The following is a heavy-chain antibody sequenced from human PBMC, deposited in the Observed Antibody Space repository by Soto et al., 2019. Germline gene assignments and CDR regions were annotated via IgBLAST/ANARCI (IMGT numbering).Heavy chain of an antibody. CDR2: IYYSGST. V-gene: IGHV4-59*08. Sequence: SETLSLTCTVSGGSISSYYWSWIRQPPGKGLEWIGYIYYSGSTNYNPSLKSRVTISVDTSKNQFSLKLSSVTAADTAVYYCARQLPYDSSGYLFDYWGQGTLVTVSS. D-gene: IGHD3-22*01. J-gene: IGHJ4*02. CDR1: GGSISSYY. CDR3: ARQLPYDSSGYLFDY.